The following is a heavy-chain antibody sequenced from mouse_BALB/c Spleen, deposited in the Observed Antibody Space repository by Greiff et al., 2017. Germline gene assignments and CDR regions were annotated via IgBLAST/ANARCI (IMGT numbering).Heavy chain of an antibody. J-gene: IGHJ1*01. V-gene: IGHV3-6*02. CDR1: GYSITSGYY. Sequence: EVKLQESGPGLVKPSQSLSLTCSVTGYSITSGYYWNWIRQFPGNKLEWMGYISYDGSNNYNPSLKNRISITRDTSKNQFFLKLNSVTTEDTATYYCARGAYGYGLDVWGAGTTVTVAS. CDR2: ISYDGSN. D-gene: IGHD2-2*01. CDR3: ARGAYGYGLDV.